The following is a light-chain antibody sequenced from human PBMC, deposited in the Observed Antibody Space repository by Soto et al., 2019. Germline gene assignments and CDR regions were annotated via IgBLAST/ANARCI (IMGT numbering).Light chain of an antibody. Sequence: DIQMTQSPSSLSASVGDRVTITCQASKDISNYLNWYQQKPGKAPKLLIYDASNLETGVTSRFSGSRSGTDFTFTISSLQPEDIATYYCQQYDNLPIFGPGTKVDIK. CDR2: DAS. J-gene: IGKJ3*01. CDR3: QQYDNLPI. V-gene: IGKV1-33*01. CDR1: KDISNY.